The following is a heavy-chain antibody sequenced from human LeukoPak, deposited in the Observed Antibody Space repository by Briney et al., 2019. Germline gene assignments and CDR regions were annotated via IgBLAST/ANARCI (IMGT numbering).Heavy chain of an antibody. CDR2: VYNSGST. Sequence: SETLSLTCTVSGGSISSYYWSWIRQPAGKGLEWIGRVYNSGSTNYNPSLKSRVTMSIDTSKNQFSLRLSSVTAADTAVYYCARDPRPDGFDIWGQGTMVTGSS. CDR3: ARDPRPDGFDI. V-gene: IGHV4-4*07. CDR1: GGSISSYY. J-gene: IGHJ3*02.